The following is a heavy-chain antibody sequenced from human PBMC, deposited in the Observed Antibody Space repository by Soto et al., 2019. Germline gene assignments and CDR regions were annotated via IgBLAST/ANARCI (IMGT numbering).Heavy chain of an antibody. CDR1: GGSISSSSYY. J-gene: IGHJ4*02. CDR3: ARNSILGCGGDCYSGYYFDY. Sequence: SETLYLTCTVSGGSISSSSYYWGWIRQPPGKWLEWIGSIYYSGSTYYNPSLKSRVTISVDTSKNQFSLKLSSVTAADTAVYYCARNSILGCGGDCYSGYYFDYWGQGTLVTVYS. CDR2: IYYSGST. V-gene: IGHV4-39*01. D-gene: IGHD2-21*02.